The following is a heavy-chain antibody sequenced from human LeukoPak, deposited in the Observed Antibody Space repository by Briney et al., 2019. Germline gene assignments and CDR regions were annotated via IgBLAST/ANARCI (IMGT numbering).Heavy chain of an antibody. CDR1: GGSISSSSYY. J-gene: IGHJ6*03. V-gene: IGHV4-39*01. CDR3: ARHGMPGSLLWFGELSGNYYYYYMDV. Sequence: SETLSLTCTVSGGSISSSSYYWSWIRQPPGKGLEWIGEINHSGSTNYNPSLKSRVTISVDTSKNQFSLKLSSVTAADTAVYYCARHGMPGSLLWFGELSGNYYYYYMDVWGKGTTVTISS. CDR2: INHSGST. D-gene: IGHD3-10*01.